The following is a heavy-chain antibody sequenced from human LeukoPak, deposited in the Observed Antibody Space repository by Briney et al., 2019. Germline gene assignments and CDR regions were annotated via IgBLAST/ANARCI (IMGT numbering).Heavy chain of an antibody. CDR3: ARAALYYYMDV. Sequence: GGSLRLSCAASGFTLSDYYMSWIRQAPGKGLEWVSYISSSSSTIYYADSVKGRFTISRDNAKNSLYLQMNSLRAEDTAVYYCARAALYYYMDVWGKGTTVTVSS. D-gene: IGHD6-25*01. CDR2: ISSSSSTI. CDR1: GFTLSDYY. J-gene: IGHJ6*03. V-gene: IGHV3-11*04.